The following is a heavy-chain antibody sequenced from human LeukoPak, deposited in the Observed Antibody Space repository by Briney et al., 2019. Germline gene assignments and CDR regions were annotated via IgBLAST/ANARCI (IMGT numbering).Heavy chain of an antibody. Sequence: SQTLSLTCTVSGGSISSGGYYWSWIRQHPGKGLEWIGYIYYSGSTYYNPSFKSRVTISVDTSKNQFSLKLSSVTAADTAVHYCARAKYSNLSYYYYGMDVWGQGTTVTVSS. J-gene: IGHJ6*02. CDR1: GGSISSGGYY. D-gene: IGHD6-6*01. V-gene: IGHV4-31*03. CDR2: IYYSGST. CDR3: ARAKYSNLSYYYYGMDV.